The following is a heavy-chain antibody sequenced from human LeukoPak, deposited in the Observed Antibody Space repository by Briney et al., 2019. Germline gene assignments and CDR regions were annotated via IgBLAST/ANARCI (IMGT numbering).Heavy chain of an antibody. CDR1: GGSICSYY. J-gene: IGHJ6*03. Sequence: SETLSLTCTVSGGSICSYYWSWIRQPPGKGLEWIGCIYYSGSTNYNPSLKSRVTISVDTSKNQFSLKLSSVTAADTAVYYCARETSQKGAHYMDVWGKGTTVTISS. CDR3: ARETSQKGAHYMDV. V-gene: IGHV4-59*01. D-gene: IGHD3-16*01. CDR2: IYYSGST.